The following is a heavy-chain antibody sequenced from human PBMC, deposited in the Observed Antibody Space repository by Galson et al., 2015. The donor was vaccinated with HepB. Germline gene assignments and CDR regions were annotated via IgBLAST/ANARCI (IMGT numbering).Heavy chain of an antibody. V-gene: IGHV3-21*01. J-gene: IGHJ4*02. Sequence: SLRLSCAASGFTLSSYGMNWVRQAPGKGLEWVSSLTSGSAYIFYADSLKGRFTISRDDAKNSLYLHMNSLRVEDTAVYYCAREGTDYYGSGITNNFDYWGQGTLVTVSS. CDR2: LTSGSAYI. CDR3: AREGTDYYGSGITNNFDY. CDR1: GFTLSSYG. D-gene: IGHD3-10*01.